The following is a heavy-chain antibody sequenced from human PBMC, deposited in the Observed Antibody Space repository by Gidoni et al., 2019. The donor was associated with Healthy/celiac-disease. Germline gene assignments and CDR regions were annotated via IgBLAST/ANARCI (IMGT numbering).Heavy chain of an antibody. CDR2: FDPEDGET. D-gene: IGHD1-7*01. V-gene: IGHV1-24*01. J-gene: IGHJ3*02. Sequence: QVQLVQSGAEVKKPGASVKVSCKVSGYTLTALSMHWVRQAPGKGLEWMGGFDPEDGETIYAQKFQGRVTMTEDTSTDTAYMELSSLRSEDTAVYYCATDRGRYNWNYHRVADAFDIWGQGTMVTVSS. CDR1: GYTLTALS. CDR3: ATDRGRYNWNYHRVADAFDI.